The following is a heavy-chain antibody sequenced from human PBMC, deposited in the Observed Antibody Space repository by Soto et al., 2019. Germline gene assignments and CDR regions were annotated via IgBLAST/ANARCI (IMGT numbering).Heavy chain of an antibody. J-gene: IGHJ4*02. Sequence: QVQLQESGPGMVKPSQTLSLTCTVSGGSISSGGYYWSWIRQHAGKGLEWIGYIYFSGSTYYNPSLKSRVTISVDTSKNQFSLKLSSLTAADTAVYYCARSPHIQLWSYPSDYWGQGTLVTVSS. CDR2: IYFSGST. CDR1: GGSISSGGYY. V-gene: IGHV4-31*03. CDR3: ARSPHIQLWSYPSDY. D-gene: IGHD5-18*01.